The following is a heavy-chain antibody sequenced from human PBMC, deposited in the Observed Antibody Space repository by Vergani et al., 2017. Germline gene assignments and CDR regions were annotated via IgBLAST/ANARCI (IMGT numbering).Heavy chain of an antibody. CDR3: ARGIVVVMALDI. V-gene: IGHV4-31*03. CDR1: GGSISRGGSY. Sequence: QVQLQESGPGLVKPSQTLSLTCTVSGGSISRGGSYWSWIRQHPGKGLEWIGYIYYSGSTYYNPSLKSRVTISVDTSKNQFSLKLSAVTAADTAVYYCARGIVVVMALDIWGQGTMVTVSS. CDR2: IYYSGST. D-gene: IGHD2-21*01. J-gene: IGHJ3*02.